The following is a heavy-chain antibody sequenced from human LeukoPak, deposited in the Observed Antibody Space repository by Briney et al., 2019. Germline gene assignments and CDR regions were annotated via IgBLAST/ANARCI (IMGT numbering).Heavy chain of an antibody. CDR1: GFTFSSYS. J-gene: IGHJ4*02. Sequence: GGSLRLSCAASGFTFSSYSINWVRQAPGKGLEWVSAISGSGGSTYYADSVKGRFTISRDNSKNTLYLQMNSLRAEDTAVYYCAKGGSGWYVHYDYWGQGTLVTVSS. V-gene: IGHV3-23*01. CDR2: ISGSGGST. D-gene: IGHD6-19*01. CDR3: AKGGSGWYVHYDY.